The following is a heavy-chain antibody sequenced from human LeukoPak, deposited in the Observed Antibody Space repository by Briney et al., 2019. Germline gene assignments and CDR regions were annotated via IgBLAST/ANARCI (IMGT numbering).Heavy chain of an antibody. CDR2: INRSGST. CDR3: ARVRSSMGLDI. CDR1: GGSFSGYY. V-gene: IGHV4-34*01. J-gene: IGHJ3*02. D-gene: IGHD5-24*01. Sequence: SETLSLTCAVYGGSFSGYYWSWIRQPPGKGLEWIGEINRSGSTNYNPSLKSRVTISVDTSKNQFSLKLSSVTAADTAVYYCARVRSSMGLDIWGQGTMVTVSS.